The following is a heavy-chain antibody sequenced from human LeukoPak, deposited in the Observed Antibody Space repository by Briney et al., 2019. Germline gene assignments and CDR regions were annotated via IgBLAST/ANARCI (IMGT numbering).Heavy chain of an antibody. V-gene: IGHV3-7*01. D-gene: IGHD2-2*01. CDR2: IKQDGSEK. Sequence: GGSLRPSCATSGFTFDSHWMTWVRQAPGKGLEWVANIKQDGSEKFYVDSVKGRFTISRDNAKNSLDLQINSLGAEDTAVYYCARGLDCRSTSCYLDNWGQGTLVTVSS. J-gene: IGHJ4*02. CDR3: ARGLDCRSTSCYLDN. CDR1: GFTFDSHW.